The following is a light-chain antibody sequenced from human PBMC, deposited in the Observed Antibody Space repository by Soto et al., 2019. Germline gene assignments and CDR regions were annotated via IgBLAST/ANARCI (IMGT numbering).Light chain of an antibody. Sequence: QSALTQPASVSGSPGQSITISCTGTSSDVGGFDYVSWYQQYPGKGPKLIIYEVTNRPSGVSNRFSGSKSGSTASLTISGLQAEDEATYHCSSYTSSSSLGVFGGGTKLTVL. J-gene: IGLJ3*02. CDR2: EVT. CDR1: SSDVGGFDY. CDR3: SSYTSSSSLGV. V-gene: IGLV2-14*01.